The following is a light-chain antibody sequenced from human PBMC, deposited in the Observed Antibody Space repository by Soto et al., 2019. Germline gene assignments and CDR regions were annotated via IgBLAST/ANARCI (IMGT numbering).Light chain of an antibody. J-gene: IGKJ4*01. Sequence: DIQMTQSPYSVSASLGDRVTISCRASQSIYKCLVWYQQKPGKAPKLLIYAAYSLQSGVPSRFSGSGYGTDFTLTSSILLPEDFATYYCQQADSLPLSFGGGTKVAI. CDR2: AAY. CDR1: QSIYKC. CDR3: QQADSLPLS. V-gene: IGKV1-12*01.